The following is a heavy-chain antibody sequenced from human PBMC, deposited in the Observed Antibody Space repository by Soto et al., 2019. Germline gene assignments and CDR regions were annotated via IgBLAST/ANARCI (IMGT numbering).Heavy chain of an antibody. D-gene: IGHD3-9*01. J-gene: IGHJ4*02. V-gene: IGHV5-51*01. CDR2: IYPSDSDT. CDR1: GYSFTKYW. Sequence: GESLKISCKVSGYSFTKYWIGWVRQMPGKGLEWMGIIYPSDSDTRYSPSFQGQVTISADKSISTAYLQWSSLKASDTAMYYYARRGILTGYYLFDYWGQGTLVTVSS. CDR3: ARRGILTGYYLFDY.